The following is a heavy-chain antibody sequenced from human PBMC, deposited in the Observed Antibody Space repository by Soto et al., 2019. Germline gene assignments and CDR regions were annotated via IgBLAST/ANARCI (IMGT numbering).Heavy chain of an antibody. CDR3: ARVPYSSGWYYFDY. CDR2: IWSDGSQR. J-gene: IGHJ4*02. CDR1: GFTFNTYG. V-gene: IGHV3-33*01. D-gene: IGHD6-19*01. Sequence: GGSLRLSCAASGFTFNTYGMHWVRQAPGKGLEWVAVIWSDGSQRYYADSVRGRFIISRDNSKNTLYLQMNSLRAEDTALYYCARVPYSSGWYYFDYWGQGILVTVSS.